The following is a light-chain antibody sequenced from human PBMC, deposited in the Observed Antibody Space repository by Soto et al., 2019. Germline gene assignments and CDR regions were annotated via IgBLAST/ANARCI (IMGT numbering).Light chain of an antibody. J-gene: IGKJ1*01. CDR1: QSVSNY. CDR3: VQRSTWPWT. Sequence: IVLTQSPATLSLSPGARATLSCRAGQSVSNYLAWYQQKPGQAPRLLIYDTFNRATGIPAGFSGSGSGTDFTLTISSLEPEDLAVYFCVQRSTWPWTSGQGTKVEIK. CDR2: DTF. V-gene: IGKV3-11*01.